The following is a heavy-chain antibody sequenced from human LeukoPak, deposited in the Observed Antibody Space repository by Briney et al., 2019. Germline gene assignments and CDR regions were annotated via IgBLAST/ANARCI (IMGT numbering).Heavy chain of an antibody. Sequence: GGSLRLSCVASGFTFSNYAMSWVRQAPGKGLEWVPVISGGGDSAYYAGSVKGRFTISRDNSKNTLYVQVNSLRAEDTAVYYCAKHHDIVTGFYSIDFWGQGTLVTVSS. V-gene: IGHV3-23*01. D-gene: IGHD3-9*01. CDR3: AKHHDIVTGFYSIDF. CDR2: ISGGGDSA. CDR1: GFTFSNYA. J-gene: IGHJ4*02.